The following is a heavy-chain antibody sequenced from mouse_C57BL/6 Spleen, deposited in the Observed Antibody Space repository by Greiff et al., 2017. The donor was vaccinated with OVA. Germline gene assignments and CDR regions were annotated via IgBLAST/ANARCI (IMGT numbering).Heavy chain of an antibody. J-gene: IGHJ1*03. V-gene: IGHV1-61*01. CDR1: GYTFTSYW. Sequence: VQLQQSGAELVRPGSSVKLSCKASGYTFTSYWMDWVKQRPGQGLEWIGNINSSDSDTHYHQKFKDKATLTVDKSSSTGYMQLSSLTSEDSAVYYCAGSHYYYGGSPWYFDVWGTGTTVTVSS. CDR3: AGSHYYYGGSPWYFDV. CDR2: INSSDSDT. D-gene: IGHD1-1*01.